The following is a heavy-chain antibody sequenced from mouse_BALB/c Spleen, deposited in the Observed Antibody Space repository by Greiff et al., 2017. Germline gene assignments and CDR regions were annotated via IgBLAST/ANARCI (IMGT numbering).Heavy chain of an antibody. CDR1: GFTFSDYG. Sequence: EVKLMESGGGLVQPGGSRKLSCAASGFTFSDYGMAWVRQAPGKGPEWVAFISNLAYSIYYADTVTGRFTISRENAKNTLYLEMSSLRSEDTAMYYCARVYRDGTWFAYWGQGTLVTVSA. V-gene: IGHV5-15*02. CDR3: ARVYRDGTWFAY. D-gene: IGHD2-14*01. J-gene: IGHJ3*01. CDR2: ISNLAYSI.